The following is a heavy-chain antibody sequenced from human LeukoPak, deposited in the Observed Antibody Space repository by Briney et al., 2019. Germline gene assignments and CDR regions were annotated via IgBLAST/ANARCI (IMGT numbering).Heavy chain of an antibody. CDR2: IFYSGIT. CDR3: ARILVVTSTDYFDS. CDR1: GGSISGSLYY. J-gene: IGHJ4*02. Sequence: PSETLSLTCTVSGGSISGSLYYWGWIRQPPGKGLEWIGSIFYSGITYYNPSLQSRVTISVDTSKSQFSLHLSSVTAADTALYYCARILVVTSTDYFDSWGQGTLVTVSS. V-gene: IGHV4-39*01. D-gene: IGHD2-2*01.